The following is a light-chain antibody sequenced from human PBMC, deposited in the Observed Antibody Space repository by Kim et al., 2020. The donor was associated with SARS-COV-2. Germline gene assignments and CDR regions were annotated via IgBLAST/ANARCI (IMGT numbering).Light chain of an antibody. V-gene: IGKV1-5*01. CDR1: QSITRW. Sequence: GDGVTITCRASQSITRWLARYQQKPGKAPNLLIYDASNLVSGVPSRFSGSGSGTEFTLTISSLQPDDSATYYCQQYKSYSYTFGLGTKLEI. CDR3: QQYKSYSYT. J-gene: IGKJ2*01. CDR2: DAS.